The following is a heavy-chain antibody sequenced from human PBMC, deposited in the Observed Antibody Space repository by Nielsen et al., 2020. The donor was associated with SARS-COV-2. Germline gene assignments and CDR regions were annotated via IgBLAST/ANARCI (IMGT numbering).Heavy chain of an antibody. D-gene: IGHD4-17*01. CDR2: INHSGST. Sequence: SETLSLTCAVYGGSFSGYYWSWIRQPPGKGLEWIGEINHSGSTNYNPSLKSRVTISVDTSKNQFSLKLSSVTAADTGVYYCARLNRLRGLRDGFDVWGQGTMVTVSS. CDR1: GGSFSGYY. J-gene: IGHJ3*01. CDR3: ARLNRLRGLRDGFDV. V-gene: IGHV4-34*01.